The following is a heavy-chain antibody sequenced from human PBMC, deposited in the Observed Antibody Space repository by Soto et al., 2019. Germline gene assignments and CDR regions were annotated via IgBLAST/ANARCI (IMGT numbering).Heavy chain of an antibody. V-gene: IGHV4-59*12. Sequence: SETLSLTCTVSGGSISNLYWSWIRQPPGKGLEWIGYVYYSGSTNYNPSLKSRVTISVDTSKNQFSLKLSSVTAADTAVYYCARAYYYGSGPAFDIWGQGTMVTVSS. J-gene: IGHJ3*02. CDR2: VYYSGST. D-gene: IGHD3-10*01. CDR1: GGSISNLY. CDR3: ARAYYYGSGPAFDI.